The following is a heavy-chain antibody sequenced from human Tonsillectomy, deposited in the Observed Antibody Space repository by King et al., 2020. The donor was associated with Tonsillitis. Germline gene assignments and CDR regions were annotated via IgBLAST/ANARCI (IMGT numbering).Heavy chain of an antibody. CDR2: IYYSGST. V-gene: IGHV4-39*01. D-gene: IGHD5-24*01. CDR1: GDSITTTSYY. J-gene: IGHJ1*01. Sequence: QLQESGPGLVKPSETLSLTCIVSGDSITTTSYYWGWIRQPPGKGLEWIGTIYYSGSTYYNPSLKSRVTISVDTSKNHFSLKLPSVTAADTAVYFCARHAATMGRWGQGTLVTVSP. CDR3: ARHAATMGR.